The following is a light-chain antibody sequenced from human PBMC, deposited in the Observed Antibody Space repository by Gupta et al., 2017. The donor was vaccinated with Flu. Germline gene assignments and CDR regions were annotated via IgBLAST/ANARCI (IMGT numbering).Light chain of an antibody. CDR2: KAA. CDR1: QSISGW. Sequence: PSTLSASVGGSVTISCRASQSISGWLAWYQLKPGKAPKLLNYKAASVHSGVPSRFSGSGSGAEYPPTITSLQPDDFATYSCKQYSSYPLTFGQGTRLE. J-gene: IGKJ5*01. CDR3: KQYSSYPLT. V-gene: IGKV1-5*03.